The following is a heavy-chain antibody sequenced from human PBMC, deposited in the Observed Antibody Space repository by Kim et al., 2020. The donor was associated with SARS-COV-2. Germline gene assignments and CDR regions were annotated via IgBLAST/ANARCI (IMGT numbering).Heavy chain of an antibody. J-gene: IGHJ4*02. CDR3: ARGGYNFVY. Sequence: YIYYANSVKGRFTISRDNAKNSLYLQMNSLRAEDTAVYYCARGGYNFVYWGQGTLVTVSS. CDR2: YI. D-gene: IGHD5-12*01. V-gene: IGHV3-21*01.